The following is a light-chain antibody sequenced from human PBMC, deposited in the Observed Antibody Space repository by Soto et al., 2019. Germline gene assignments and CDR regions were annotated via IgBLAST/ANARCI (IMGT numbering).Light chain of an antibody. CDR2: AAS. Sequence: DVQMTQSPSSLSASVGDRVTITCRASQNINNYLNWYQQKPAKAPKLLISAASHLQSGVPSRFSGSGSGTDFTLTISSLQPEDFATFYCQQTYSTPRTFGQGTKVEIK. J-gene: IGKJ1*01. CDR1: QNINNY. V-gene: IGKV1-39*01. CDR3: QQTYSTPRT.